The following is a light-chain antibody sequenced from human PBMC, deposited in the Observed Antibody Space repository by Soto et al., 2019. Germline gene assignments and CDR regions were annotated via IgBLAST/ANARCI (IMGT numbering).Light chain of an antibody. CDR1: QSVSRN. CDR3: QQYSDWPPT. Sequence: EQVFTLSPGDLALSPGARATLFCRASQSVSRNLAWYQQKPGQAPRLLINGASTRATGIPARFSVSGSGTEFSLTISRLQYEDVAVYDCQQYSDWPPTFGQGTKVDIK. V-gene: IGKV3-15*01. J-gene: IGKJ1*01. CDR2: GAS.